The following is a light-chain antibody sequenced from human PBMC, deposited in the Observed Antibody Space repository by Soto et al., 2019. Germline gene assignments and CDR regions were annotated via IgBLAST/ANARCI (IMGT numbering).Light chain of an antibody. Sequence: QSVLTQPASVSGSPGQSITISCTGTSSDVGGYNYVSWYQQHPGKAPKLMIYDVSNRPSGVSNRFSGSKSGNTASLTISGLQAEDEADYYCSSYTSSSTLVFGTGPKVNVL. CDR3: SSYTSSSTLV. J-gene: IGLJ1*01. CDR2: DVS. V-gene: IGLV2-14*01. CDR1: SSDVGGYNY.